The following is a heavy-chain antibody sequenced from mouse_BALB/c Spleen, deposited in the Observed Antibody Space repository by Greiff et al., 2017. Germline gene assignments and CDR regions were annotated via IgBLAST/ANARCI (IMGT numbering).Heavy chain of an antibody. J-gene: IGHJ4*01. CDR1: GFSLTGYG. CDR3: VNLRFSYAMDY. V-gene: IGHV2-6-7*01. Sequence: VQGVESGPGLVAPSQSLSITCTVSGFSLTGYGVNWVRQPPGKGLEWLGMIWGDGSTDYNSALKSRLSISKDNSKSQVFLKLNSLQTDDTATYYCVNLRFSYAMDYWGQGTSVTVSS. CDR2: IWGDGST. D-gene: IGHD1-1*01.